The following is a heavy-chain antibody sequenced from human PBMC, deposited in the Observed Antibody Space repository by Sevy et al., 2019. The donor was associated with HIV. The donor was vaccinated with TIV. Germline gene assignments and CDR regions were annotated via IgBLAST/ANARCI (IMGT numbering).Heavy chain of an antibody. J-gene: IGHJ6*02. CDR3: ARLGYFHYGMDV. CDR2: IYYSGST. V-gene: IGHV4-39*01. D-gene: IGHD2-15*01. CDR1: GGSISSSSYY. Sequence: SETLSLTCTVSGGSISSSSYYWGWIRQPPGKGLEWIGGIYYSGSTYYNPSLKSRVTISVDTSKNQFSLKLSSVTAADTAVYYCARLGYFHYGMDVWGQGTTVTVSS.